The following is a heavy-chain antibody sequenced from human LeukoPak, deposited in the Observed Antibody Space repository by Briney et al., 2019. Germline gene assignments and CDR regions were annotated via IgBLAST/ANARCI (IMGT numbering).Heavy chain of an antibody. CDR3: ARQTYYYDSSGYYRYYFDY. Sequence: SETLSLTCTVSGGSISSYYWSWTRQPPGKGLEWIGYVYYSGSTYYNPSLKSRVTISVDTSKNKFSLKLSSVTAADTAVYYCARQTYYYDSSGYYRYYFDYWGQGTLVTVSS. J-gene: IGHJ4*02. CDR1: GGSISSYY. CDR2: VYYSGST. V-gene: IGHV4-59*01. D-gene: IGHD3-22*01.